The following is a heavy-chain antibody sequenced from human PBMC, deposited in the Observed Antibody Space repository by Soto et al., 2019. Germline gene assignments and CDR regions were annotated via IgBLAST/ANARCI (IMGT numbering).Heavy chain of an antibody. D-gene: IGHD6-19*01. Sequence: GGSLRLSCAASGFTFSSYGMHWVRHAPGKGLEWVAVISYDGSNKYYADSVKGRFTISRDNSKNTLYLQMNSLRAEDTAVYYCAKVLAVAATSLPIDAFDIWGQGTMVTVSS. V-gene: IGHV3-30*18. CDR1: GFTFSSYG. CDR2: ISYDGSNK. CDR3: AKVLAVAATSLPIDAFDI. J-gene: IGHJ3*02.